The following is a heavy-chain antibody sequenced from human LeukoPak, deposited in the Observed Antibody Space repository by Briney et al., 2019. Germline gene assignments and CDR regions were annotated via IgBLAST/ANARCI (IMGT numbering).Heavy chain of an antibody. D-gene: IGHD2-21*01. J-gene: IGHJ4*02. Sequence: SGGSLRLSCAASGFTFSTYGMHWVRQAPGKGLEWVAVISYDGSNEYYADSVKGRFTISRDNSKNTLYLQMSSLRAEDTAVYYCARDPLGDSTYYFDYWGQGTLVTVSS. CDR1: GFTFSTYG. V-gene: IGHV3-30*03. CDR2: ISYDGSNE. CDR3: ARDPLGDSTYYFDY.